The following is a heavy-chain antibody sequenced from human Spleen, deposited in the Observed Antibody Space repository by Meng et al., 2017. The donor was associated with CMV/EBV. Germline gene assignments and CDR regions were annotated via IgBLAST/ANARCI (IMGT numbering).Heavy chain of an antibody. V-gene: IGHV3-21*01. CDR1: GFTFSSYS. Sequence: GESLKISCAASGFTFSSYSMNWVRQAPGKGLEWVSSISSSSSYIYYADSVKGRFTISRDNAKNSLYLQMNSLRAEDTAVYYCARAPPHKGAFDIWGQGTMVTVSS. CDR2: ISSSSSYI. J-gene: IGHJ3*02. CDR3: ARAPPHKGAFDI.